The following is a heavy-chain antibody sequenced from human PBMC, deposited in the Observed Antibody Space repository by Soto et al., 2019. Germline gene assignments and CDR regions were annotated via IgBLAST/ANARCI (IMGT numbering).Heavy chain of an antibody. CDR1: GGSISSYY. Sequence: SETLSLTCTVSGGSISSYYWSWIRQPPGKGLEWIGYIYYSGSTNYNPSLKSRVTISVDTSKNQFSLKLSSVTAADTAVYYCARVDVVVTAIQAVGAFDIWGQGTMVTVSS. J-gene: IGHJ3*02. CDR3: ARVDVVVTAIQAVGAFDI. D-gene: IGHD2-21*02. CDR2: IYYSGST. V-gene: IGHV4-59*01.